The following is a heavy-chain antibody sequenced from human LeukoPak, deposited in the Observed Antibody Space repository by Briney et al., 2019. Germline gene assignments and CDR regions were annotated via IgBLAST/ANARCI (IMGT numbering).Heavy chain of an antibody. D-gene: IGHD5-12*01. CDR1: GGSISSYY. V-gene: IGHV4-4*07. CDR2: IYTSGST. Sequence: SETLSLTCAVSGGSISSYYWSWIRQPAGKGLEWIGRIYTSGSTNYNPSLKSRVTISVDTSKNQFSLKLSSVTAADTAVYYCAGGLDSGYDYVWDPWGQGTLVTVSS. CDR3: AGGLDSGYDYVWDP. J-gene: IGHJ5*02.